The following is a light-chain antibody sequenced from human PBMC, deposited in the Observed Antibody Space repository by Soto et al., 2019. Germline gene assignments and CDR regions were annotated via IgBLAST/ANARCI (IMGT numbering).Light chain of an antibody. CDR1: SSDDGGYNY. J-gene: IGLJ1*01. Sequence: QSVLTQPASVSGSPGQSINISCTGTSSDDGGYNYVSWNQQQPGKAPKLMIYDVSNRPSGVSNRFSGSKSGNTASLTISGLQAEDEADYYCSSYTSSSTPFYVFGTGTKLTVL. V-gene: IGLV2-14*01. CDR3: SSYTSSSTPFYV. CDR2: DVS.